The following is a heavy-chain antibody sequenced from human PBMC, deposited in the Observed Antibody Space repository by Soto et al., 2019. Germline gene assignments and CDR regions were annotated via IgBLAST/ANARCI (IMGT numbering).Heavy chain of an antibody. V-gene: IGHV2-5*02. CDR3: AQSSSGAYPDSFRH. CDR2: TYWDDDN. Sequence: QITLKESGPALVRPTQTLALTCTFSGFSLSTGDVGVAWIRQPPGKALEWLALTYWDDDNRYSPSLRSRPTLTNDTSKHQVVLTLTNMDPVDTATYYCAQSSSGAYPDSFRHWGQGTLVTVSS. J-gene: IGHJ1*01. D-gene: IGHD3-3*01. CDR1: GFSLSTGDVG.